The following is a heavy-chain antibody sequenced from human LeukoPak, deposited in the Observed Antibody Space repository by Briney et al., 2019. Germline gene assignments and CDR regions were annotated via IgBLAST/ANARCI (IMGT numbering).Heavy chain of an antibody. CDR2: IYSDGST. V-gene: IGHV3-53*01. J-gene: IGHJ4*02. Sequence: GGFLRLSCAASGFSVSSNYLTWVRQAPGKGLEWVSVIYSDGSTYYADSVKGRFTVSRDNSKNTLYLQMSSLRAEDTAVYYCARGRESSGNILYCWGQGTLVTVSS. D-gene: IGHD1-26*01. CDR3: ARGRESSGNILYC. CDR1: GFSVSSNY.